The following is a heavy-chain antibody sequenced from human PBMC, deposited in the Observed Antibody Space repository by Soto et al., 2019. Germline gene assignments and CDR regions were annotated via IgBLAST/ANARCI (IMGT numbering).Heavy chain of an antibody. Sequence: EVQLVQSGGGLVKPGGSLRLSCAASGFNLSHPWMTWVRQAAGKGLEWVGRIKSETDGGTADYAAPVKGRITISRDDSKNTVFLQMNSLNTEDTAVYYCTTGIYYDLLTGYHDVAYWGQGTLVTVSS. CDR3: TTGIYYDLLTGYHDVAY. CDR2: IKSETDGGTA. D-gene: IGHD3-9*01. CDR1: GFNLSHPW. V-gene: IGHV3-15*01. J-gene: IGHJ4*02.